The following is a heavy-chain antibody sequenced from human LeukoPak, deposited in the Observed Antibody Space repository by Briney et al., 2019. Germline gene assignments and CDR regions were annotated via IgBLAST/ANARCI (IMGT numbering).Heavy chain of an antibody. V-gene: IGHV5-10-1*01. CDR1: GYSFTSYW. CDR3: ATHCSSTSCYVQGSDAFDI. J-gene: IGHJ3*02. Sequence: GEPLKISCKGSGYSFTSYWISWVRQMPGKGLEWMGRIDPSDSYTNYSPSFQGHVTISADKSISTAYLQWSSLKASDTAMYYCATHCSSTSCYVQGSDAFDIWGQGTMVTVSS. D-gene: IGHD2-2*01. CDR2: IDPSDSYT.